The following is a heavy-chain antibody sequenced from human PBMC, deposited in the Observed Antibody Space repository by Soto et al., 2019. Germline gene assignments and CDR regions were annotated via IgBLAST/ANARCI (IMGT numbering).Heavy chain of an antibody. J-gene: IGHJ3*02. V-gene: IGHV6-1*01. D-gene: IGHD1-7*01. CDR2: TYYRSKWFH. Sequence: PSQTLSLTCAISGDSASSYDSAWNWVRQSPSRGLEWLGRTYYRSKWFHNFALSVQTRISINPDTSNNHFSLYLHSVTPEDTAVYFCAIEGTSFYDRWKNAFDTWGRGAMVTVAS. CDR1: GDSASSYDSA. CDR3: AIEGTSFYDRWKNAFDT.